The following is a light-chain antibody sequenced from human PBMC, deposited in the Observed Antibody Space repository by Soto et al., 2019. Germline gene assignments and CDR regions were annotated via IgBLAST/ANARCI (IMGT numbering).Light chain of an antibody. Sequence: IVMTQSPATLSVSPGERATLSCRASQSVCSNLAWYQQKPGQAPSLLIYGASTRATGTPARFSGSGSGTEFTLTISSLQSEDFAVYYCQQYIRLPLTFGGGTKVDI. CDR1: QSVCSN. CDR3: QQYIRLPLT. J-gene: IGKJ4*01. V-gene: IGKV3-15*01. CDR2: GAS.